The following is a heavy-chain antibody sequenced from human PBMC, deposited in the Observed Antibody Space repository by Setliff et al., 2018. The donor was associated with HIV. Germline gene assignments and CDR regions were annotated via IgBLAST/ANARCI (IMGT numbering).Heavy chain of an antibody. V-gene: IGHV4-39*07. D-gene: IGHD6-19*01. Sequence: PSETLSLTCTVSRDSIRNGAYYWGWIRQPPGKGLEWIGSIYYSGSAYYNPSFKSRVTLSVDTSENQFSLRLSSVTAADTAVYFCARGGTVSADLDSWGQGTLVTVSS. CDR3: ARGGTVSADLDS. J-gene: IGHJ4*02. CDR1: RDSIRNGAYY. CDR2: IYYSGSA.